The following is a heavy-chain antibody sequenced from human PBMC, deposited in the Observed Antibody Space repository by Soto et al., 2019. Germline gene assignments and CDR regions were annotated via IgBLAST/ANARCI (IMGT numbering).Heavy chain of an antibody. CDR2: IYHSGST. V-gene: IGHV4-4*02. J-gene: IGHJ5*02. CDR1: GCSISSSNW. Sequence: PSETLSLTCAFSGCSISSSNWWSWVRQPPGKGLEWIGEIYHSGSTNYNPSLKSRVTISVDKSKNQFSLKLSSVTAADTAVYYCARGTAAVHNWFDPWGQGTLVTVSS. D-gene: IGHD6-13*01. CDR3: ARGTAAVHNWFDP.